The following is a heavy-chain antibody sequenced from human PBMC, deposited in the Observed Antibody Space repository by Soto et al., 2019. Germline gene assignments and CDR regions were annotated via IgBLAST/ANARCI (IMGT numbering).Heavy chain of an antibody. Sequence: QVQLVQSGAEVKKPGSSVKVSCKASGGPFSNDIITWVRQAPGQGLEWMGRIIPLLNIANYAQNFQGRVTITADRSTGTAYMELNSLRSEATAVYYCARDSPIGSTFSGYDAIDYWGQGTLVTVSS. D-gene: IGHD5-12*01. CDR3: ARDSPIGSTFSGYDAIDY. V-gene: IGHV1-69*08. J-gene: IGHJ4*02. CDR1: GGPFSNDI. CDR2: IIPLLNIA.